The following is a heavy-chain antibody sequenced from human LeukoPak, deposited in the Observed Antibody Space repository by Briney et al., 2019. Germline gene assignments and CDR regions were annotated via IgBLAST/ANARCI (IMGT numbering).Heavy chain of an antibody. V-gene: IGHV4-39*01. D-gene: IGHD6-19*01. CDR2: IYYTGST. J-gene: IGHJ2*01. CDR1: GVSINSSRYY. Sequence: SETLSLNCTGSGVSINSSRYYWRSPRQPPGKGLEWNGSIYYTGSTHYNASLKSGVTISADTSKKQFSLKLSSVTAADTAVYYCARQLPGYSSGRSYWYFDLWGRGTLVTVSS. CDR3: ARQLPGYSSGRSYWYFDL.